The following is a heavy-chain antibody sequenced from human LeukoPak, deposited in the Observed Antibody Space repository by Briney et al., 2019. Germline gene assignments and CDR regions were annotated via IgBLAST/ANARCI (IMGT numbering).Heavy chain of an antibody. CDR3: TRNNWGIDY. V-gene: IGHV3-7*01. CDR2: IKQDGSEK. Sequence: GGSLRLSCAASGLTFSSYWMSWVRQAPGKGLEWVANIKQDGSEKYYVDSVKGRFTISRDNAKNSLYLQMTNLRVEDTAAYYCTRNNWGIDYWGQGALVTVSS. J-gene: IGHJ4*02. CDR1: GLTFSSYW. D-gene: IGHD7-27*01.